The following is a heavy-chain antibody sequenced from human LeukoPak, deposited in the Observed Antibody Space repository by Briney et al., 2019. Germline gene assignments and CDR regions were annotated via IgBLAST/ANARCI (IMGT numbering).Heavy chain of an antibody. J-gene: IGHJ4*02. CDR1: GFTFSSYA. Sequence: PGGSLRLSCAASGFTFSSYAMHWVRQAPGKGLEWVAVISYDGSNKYYADSVKGRFTISRDNSKNTLYLQMNSLRAEDTAVYYCARVKGYQVLRFLEWSFDYWGQGTLVTVSS. D-gene: IGHD3-3*01. CDR2: ISYDGSNK. CDR3: ARVKGYQVLRFLEWSFDY. V-gene: IGHV3-30-3*01.